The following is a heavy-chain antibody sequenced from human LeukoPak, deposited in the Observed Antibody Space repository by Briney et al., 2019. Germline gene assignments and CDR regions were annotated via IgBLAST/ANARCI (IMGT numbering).Heavy chain of an antibody. D-gene: IGHD4-17*01. CDR1: GGSISSYY. V-gene: IGHV4-59*01. J-gene: IGHJ4*02. Sequence: PSETLSLTCTVPGGSISSYYWSWIRQPPGKGLEWIGYIYYSGSTNYNPSLKSRVTISVDTSKNQFSLKLSSVTAADTAVYYCARDSAYGDYYFDYWGQGTLVTVSS. CDR2: IYYSGST. CDR3: ARDSAYGDYYFDY.